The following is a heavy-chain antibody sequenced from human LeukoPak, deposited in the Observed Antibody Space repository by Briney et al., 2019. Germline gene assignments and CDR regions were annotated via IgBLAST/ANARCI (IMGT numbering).Heavy chain of an antibody. CDR2: ISAYNGNT. Sequence: ASVKVSCKASGYTFTSYGISWVRQAPGQGLEWMGWISAYNGNTNYAQKLQGRVTMTTDTSTSTAYMELRSLRSDDTAVYCCARDRYYYGSGSSDLYYYGMDVWGKGTTVTVSS. CDR3: ARDRYYYGSGSSDLYYYGMDV. CDR1: GYTFTSYG. D-gene: IGHD3-10*01. V-gene: IGHV1-18*04. J-gene: IGHJ6*04.